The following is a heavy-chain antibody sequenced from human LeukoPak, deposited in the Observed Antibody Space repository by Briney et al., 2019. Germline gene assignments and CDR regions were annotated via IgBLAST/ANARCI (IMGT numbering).Heavy chain of an antibody. CDR2: VYHSGST. CDR3: AREMAARPPAEYFQH. Sequence: SETLSLTCTVSGGSISSSSYYWGWIRQPPGKGLEWIGYVYHSGSTNYNPSLKSRVTISVDRSKNQFSLNLTSVTAADTAVYYCAREMAARPPAEYFQHWGQGTLVTVSS. CDR1: GGSISSSSYY. V-gene: IGHV4-39*07. J-gene: IGHJ1*01. D-gene: IGHD6-6*01.